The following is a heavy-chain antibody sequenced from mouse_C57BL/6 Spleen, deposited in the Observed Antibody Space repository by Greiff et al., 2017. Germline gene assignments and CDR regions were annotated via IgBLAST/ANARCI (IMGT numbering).Heavy chain of an antibody. V-gene: IGHV8-12*01. J-gene: IGHJ1*03. CDR2: ISWDDDK. D-gene: IGHD1-1*01. CDR1: GFSLSTSGMG. CDR3: ARRNYYGSSYEYWYFDV. Sequence: QVTLKESGPGILQSSQTLSLTCSFSGFSLSTSGMGVSWIRQPSGKGLEWLAHISWDDDKRYNPSLKSRLTISKDTSRNQVFLKITSVDTADTATYYCARRNYYGSSYEYWYFDVWGTGTTVTVSS.